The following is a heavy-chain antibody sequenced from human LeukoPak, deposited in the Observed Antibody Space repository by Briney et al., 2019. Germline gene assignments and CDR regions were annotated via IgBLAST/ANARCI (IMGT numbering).Heavy chain of an antibody. Sequence: GGSLRLSCAASGFIFSNNWMSWVRQAPGKGLEWVANIKGDGSEKYYVDSMKGRFTISRDNTRNSLYLQMNSLRADDTATYYCARDDFSGSYCDWGQGTLVTVSS. CDR2: IKGDGSEK. J-gene: IGHJ4*02. CDR3: ARDDFSGSYCD. D-gene: IGHD1-26*01. V-gene: IGHV3-7*01. CDR1: GFIFSNNW.